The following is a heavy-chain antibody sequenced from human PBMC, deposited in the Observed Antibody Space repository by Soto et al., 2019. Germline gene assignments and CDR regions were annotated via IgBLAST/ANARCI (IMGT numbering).Heavy chain of an antibody. V-gene: IGHV4-31*03. Sequence: PSETLSLTCTVSGGSISSGGYYWSWIRQHPGKGLEWIGYIYYSGSTYYNLSLKSRVTISVDTSKDQFSLKLSSVTAADTAVYYCAVSRDGYSMDVWGQGTTVTSP. D-gene: IGHD2-2*01. CDR2: IYYSGST. CDR1: GGSISSGGYY. J-gene: IGHJ6*02. CDR3: AVSRDGYSMDV.